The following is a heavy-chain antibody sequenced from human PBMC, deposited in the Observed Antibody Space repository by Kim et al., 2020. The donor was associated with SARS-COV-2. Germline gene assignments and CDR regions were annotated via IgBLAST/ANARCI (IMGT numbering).Heavy chain of an antibody. J-gene: IGHJ3*02. CDR1: GFTFSDYS. V-gene: IGHV3-9*01. D-gene: IGHD3-10*01. Sequence: GGSLRLSCAASGFTFSDYSMHWVRQAPGKGLEWVSGITWDSSVIAYEDSVRGRFTSSRDNANNFVYVQMNSLRAEDSALYYCAKGFGASGKNAFDIWGQGTMVTVSS. CDR2: ITWDSSVI. CDR3: AKGFGASGKNAFDI.